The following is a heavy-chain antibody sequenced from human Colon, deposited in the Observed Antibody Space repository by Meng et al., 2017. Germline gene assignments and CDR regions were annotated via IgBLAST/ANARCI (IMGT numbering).Heavy chain of an antibody. V-gene: IGHV4-34*01. Sequence: QVSPDERVVVVVHPSDTRSLTCGVCGGAFMDYYWSWIRQPPGKGLEWIGEINQSGSTNYNPSLKSRVTISVDTSKNQFSLKLSSVTAADTAVYYCARERLSSGWYGGRWFDPWGQGTLVTVSS. CDR2: INQSGST. D-gene: IGHD6-19*01. J-gene: IGHJ5*02. CDR1: GGAFMDYY. CDR3: ARERLSSGWYGGRWFDP.